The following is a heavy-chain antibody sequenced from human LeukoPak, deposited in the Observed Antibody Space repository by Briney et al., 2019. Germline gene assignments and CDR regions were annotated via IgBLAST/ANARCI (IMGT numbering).Heavy chain of an antibody. CDR3: ARGNGYGSAFNCKAQYFDY. Sequence: PSETLSLTCAVYGGSFSGYYWSWIRQTPGKGLEWIGEINQSGTTNYNPSLKSPVTISVDTSKNQVSLRLTSVTAADTAVYYCARGNGYGSAFNCKAQYFDYWGPGTLVTVSS. J-gene: IGHJ4*02. V-gene: IGHV4-34*01. D-gene: IGHD3-10*01. CDR1: GGSFSGYY. CDR2: INQSGTT.